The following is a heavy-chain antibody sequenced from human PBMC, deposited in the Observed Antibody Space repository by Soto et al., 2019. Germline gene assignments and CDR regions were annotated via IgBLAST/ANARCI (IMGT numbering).Heavy chain of an antibody. D-gene: IGHD1-1*01. V-gene: IGHV1-69*13. CDR1: GYTFTGYY. CDR3: ERGWNDFPH. CDR2: IIPVFGTA. Sequence: SVKVSCKASGYTFTGYYIHWVRQAPGQGLECMGWIIPVFGTANYAQKFQGRVTINADESTSIAYMELSSLRSEDTAVYYCERGWNDFPHWGQGTLVTVSS. J-gene: IGHJ1*01.